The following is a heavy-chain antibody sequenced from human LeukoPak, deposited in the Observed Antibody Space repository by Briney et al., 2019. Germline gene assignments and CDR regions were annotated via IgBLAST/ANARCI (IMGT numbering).Heavy chain of an antibody. D-gene: IGHD3-10*01. Sequence: PGGSLRLSCAASGFTFSSYAMHWVRQAPGKGLEYVSAISRNGGSTYYANSVKGRFTISRDNSKNTLYLQMGSLRAEDMAVYYCAREHGSAGVDAFDIWGQGTMVTVSS. CDR2: ISRNGGST. V-gene: IGHV3-64*01. J-gene: IGHJ3*02. CDR1: GFTFSSYA. CDR3: AREHGSAGVDAFDI.